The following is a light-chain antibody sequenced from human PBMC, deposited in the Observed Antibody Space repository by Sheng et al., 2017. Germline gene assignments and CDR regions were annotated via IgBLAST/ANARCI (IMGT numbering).Light chain of an antibody. V-gene: IGLV3-1*01. CDR3: QTWDSSTVI. CDR2: QDT. Sequence: SYDLTQAPSVSVSPGQTASITCSGNKLGNKYTSWYQQRPGQSPVLVIYQDTKRPSGIPERFSGSSSGNAATLTISGTQALDEADYYCQTWDSSTVIFGGGTKLTVL. CDR1: KLGNKY. J-gene: IGLJ2*01.